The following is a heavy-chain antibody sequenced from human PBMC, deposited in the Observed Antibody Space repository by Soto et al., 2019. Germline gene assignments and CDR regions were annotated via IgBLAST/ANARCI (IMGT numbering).Heavy chain of an antibody. J-gene: IGHJ4*02. CDR3: ARGSISWFLDY. Sequence: QVQLVQSGAEVKKPGSSVKVSCKASGGTFTSHAVSWVRQAPGQGLEWMGGIIPMFGAANYALNFQGRVXXTXXEPTGTAYMELSSLRSEDTAVYYCARGSISWFLDYWGLGTLVTVSS. CDR1: GGTFTSHA. D-gene: IGHD6-13*01. CDR2: IIPMFGAA. V-gene: IGHV1-69*05.